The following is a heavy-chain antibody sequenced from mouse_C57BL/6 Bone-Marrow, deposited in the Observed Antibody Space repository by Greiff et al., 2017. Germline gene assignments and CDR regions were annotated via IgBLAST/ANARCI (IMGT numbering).Heavy chain of an antibody. CDR1: GFNITDYY. CDR2: IAPEAGET. J-gene: IGHJ4*01. CDR3: AECGCRDD. V-gene: IGHV14-2*01. D-gene: IGHD3-3*01. Sequence: EVPLVESGAELVKPGASVTLSCTASGFNITDYYMHWVKQRTEQGLEWIGRIAPEAGETKYAPKFQGKATITADPSSNTAYLQHIRMTTEDTVVYYWAECGCRDDWGQGTLVTVSA.